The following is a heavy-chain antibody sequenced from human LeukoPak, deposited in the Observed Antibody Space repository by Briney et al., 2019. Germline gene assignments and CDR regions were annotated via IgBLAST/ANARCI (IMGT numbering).Heavy chain of an antibody. Sequence: PSQTLSLTCAVSGVSISSGGFSWSWIRQAPVKGLEWLGFMYYSGSTHYNPSLKSRVTILVDTSKNQFFLNLSSVTAADTALYYCVRGFDYAFYDWGQGTQVTVSS. V-gene: IGHV4-30-4*07. J-gene: IGHJ4*02. CDR3: VRGFDYAFYD. CDR1: GVSISSGGFS. D-gene: IGHD4-17*01. CDR2: MYYSGST.